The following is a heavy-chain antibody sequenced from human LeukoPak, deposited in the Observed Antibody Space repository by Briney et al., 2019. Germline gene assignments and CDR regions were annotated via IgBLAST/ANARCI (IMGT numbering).Heavy chain of an antibody. V-gene: IGHV3-23*01. CDR2: ISGSGGST. Sequence: GGSLRLSCAASGFTFSSYAMSWVRQVPGKGLEWVSAISGSGGSTYYADSVKGRFTISRDNSKNSLYLQMNSLRAEDTAVYYCARTSIDRRELGGAFDIWGQGTMVTVSS. D-gene: IGHD3-16*01. J-gene: IGHJ3*02. CDR1: GFTFSSYA. CDR3: ARTSIDRRELGGAFDI.